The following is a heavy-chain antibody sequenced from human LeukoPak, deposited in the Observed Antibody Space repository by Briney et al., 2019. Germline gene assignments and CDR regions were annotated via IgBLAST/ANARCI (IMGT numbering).Heavy chain of an antibody. CDR3: AKGKKMTVAGLFDY. CDR2: ISWNSGGI. J-gene: IGHJ4*02. CDR1: GFTFDDYA. V-gene: IGHV3-9*01. D-gene: IGHD6-19*01. Sequence: GRSLRLSCAASGFTFDDYAMHWVRQAPGKGLEWVSGISWNSGGIGYADSVKGRFTISRDNAKNSLYLQMDSLRADDTALYYCAKGKKMTVAGLFDYWGQGTLVTVSS.